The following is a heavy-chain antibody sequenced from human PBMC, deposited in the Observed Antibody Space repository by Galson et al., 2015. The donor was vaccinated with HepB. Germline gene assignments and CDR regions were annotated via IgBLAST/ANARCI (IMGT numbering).Heavy chain of an antibody. CDR3: ARGRGGYYMDV. CDR2: IYSGGST. D-gene: IGHD3-10*01. Sequence: SLRLSCAASGFTVNTNHINWVRQAPGKGLEWVSVIYSGGSTYYGDSVKGRFTISRDSSKDTVHLQVNSLRADDTAVYYCARGRGGYYMDVWGIGTTVTVSS. CDR1: GFTVNTNH. J-gene: IGHJ6*03. V-gene: IGHV3-66*01.